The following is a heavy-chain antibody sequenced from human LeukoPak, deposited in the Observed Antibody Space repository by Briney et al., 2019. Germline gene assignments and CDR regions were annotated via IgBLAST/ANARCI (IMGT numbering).Heavy chain of an antibody. Sequence: ASVKASCKASGYTFTSYGISWVRQAPGQGLEWMGWISAYNGNTNYAQKLQGRVTMTTDTSTSTAYMELRSLRSDDTAVYYCARDGGRYRSGSYYVNYWGQGTLVTVSS. V-gene: IGHV1-18*01. CDR2: ISAYNGNT. J-gene: IGHJ4*02. CDR3: ARDGGRYRSGSYYVNY. CDR1: GYTFTSYG. D-gene: IGHD1-26*01.